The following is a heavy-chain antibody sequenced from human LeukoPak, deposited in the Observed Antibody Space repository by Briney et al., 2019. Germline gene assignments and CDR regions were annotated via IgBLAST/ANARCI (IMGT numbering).Heavy chain of an antibody. V-gene: IGHV3-21*01. CDR2: ISSSSSYI. CDR3: ARGETYYYDSSGYYPFDY. J-gene: IGHJ4*02. D-gene: IGHD3-22*01. CDR1: GFTFSSYS. Sequence: KAGGSLRLSCAASGFTFSSYSMNWVRQAPGKGLEWVSSISSSSSYIYYAVSVKGRFTISRDNAKNSLYLQMNSLRAEDTAVYYCARGETYYYDSSGYYPFDYWGQGTLVTVSS.